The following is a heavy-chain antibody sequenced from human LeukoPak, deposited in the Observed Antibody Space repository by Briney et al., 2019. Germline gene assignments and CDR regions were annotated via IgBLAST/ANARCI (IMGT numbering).Heavy chain of an antibody. D-gene: IGHD3-9*01. V-gene: IGHV1-69*13. CDR2: IIPIFGTA. CDR1: GGTFSSYA. Sequence: ASVKVSCKASGGTFSSYAISWVRQAPGQGLEWMGGIIPIFGTANYAQKFQGRVTITADESTSTAYMELSSLRSEDTAVYYCATPGNDILTGYYWGQGTLVTVSS. J-gene: IGHJ4*02. CDR3: ATPGNDILTGYY.